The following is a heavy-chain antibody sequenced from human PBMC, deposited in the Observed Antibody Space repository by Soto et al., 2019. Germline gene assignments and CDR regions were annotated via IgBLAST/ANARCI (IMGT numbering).Heavy chain of an antibody. V-gene: IGHV3-23*01. CDR3: TKDTGYLSMDA. CDR1: GFTFNTNA. J-gene: IGHJ6*02. D-gene: IGHD6-25*01. Sequence: GSLRLSCAASGFTFNTNAMSWVRQAPGKGLEWVSSISGTGSRTYYADSVKGRFTIARDNSKNTVSLQMNNLRAEDTGLYYCTKDTGYLSMDAWGQGTTVTVSS. CDR2: ISGTGSRT.